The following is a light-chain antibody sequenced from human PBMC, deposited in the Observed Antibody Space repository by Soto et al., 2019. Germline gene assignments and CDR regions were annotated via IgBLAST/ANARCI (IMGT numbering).Light chain of an antibody. J-gene: IGKJ4*01. Sequence: EIVLTQSPATLSLSPGERATLSCRASHSVGSSLAWYQQKPGQAPRLLIYDASNMATGIPSRFSGSGSGTGFPLTISSLEPEDFGVYYCQHRSNWLTFGGGTKVEIK. V-gene: IGKV3-11*01. CDR2: DAS. CDR3: QHRSNWLT. CDR1: HSVGSS.